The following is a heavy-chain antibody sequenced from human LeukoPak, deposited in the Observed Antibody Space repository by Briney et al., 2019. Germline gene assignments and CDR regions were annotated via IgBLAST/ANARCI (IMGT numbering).Heavy chain of an antibody. CDR2: INPNSGGT. CDR3: ARGIVVRLPLYMDV. V-gene: IGHV1-2*02. Sequence: ASVKVSCKASGYTFTGYYMHWARQAPGQGLEWMGWINPNSGGTNYAQKFQGRVTMTRDTSISTAYMELSRLRSDDTAVYYCARGIVVRLPLYMDVWGRGTTVTVSS. D-gene: IGHD3-22*01. J-gene: IGHJ6*03. CDR1: GYTFTGYY.